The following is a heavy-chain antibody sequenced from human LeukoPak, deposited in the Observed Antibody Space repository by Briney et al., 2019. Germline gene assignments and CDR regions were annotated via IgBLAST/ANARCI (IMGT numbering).Heavy chain of an antibody. CDR2: IYSGGST. CDR1: GFTVSSNS. V-gene: IGHV3-66*01. Sequence: PGGSLRLSCAASGFTVSSNSMSWVRQAPGKGLEWVSVIYSGGSTYYADSVKGRFTISRDNSKNTLYLQMNSLRAEDTAVYYCARVGYTGTWYSSPPFDYWGQGTLVTVSS. D-gene: IGHD6-13*01. J-gene: IGHJ4*02. CDR3: ARVGYTGTWYSSPPFDY.